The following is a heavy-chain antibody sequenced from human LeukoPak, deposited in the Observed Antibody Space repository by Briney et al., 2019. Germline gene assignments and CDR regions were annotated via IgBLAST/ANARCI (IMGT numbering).Heavy chain of an antibody. CDR2: IYHSGST. CDR3: ASILYYVVI. CDR1: GGSISSGAYY. J-gene: IGHJ3*02. Sequence: SQTLSLTCTVSGGSISSGAYYWTWIRQHPGKGLEWIGEIYHSGSTNYNPSLKSRVTISVDKSKNQFSLKLSSVTAADTAVYYCASILYYVVIWGQGTMVTVSS. V-gene: IGHV4-30-4*08. D-gene: IGHD2-8*01.